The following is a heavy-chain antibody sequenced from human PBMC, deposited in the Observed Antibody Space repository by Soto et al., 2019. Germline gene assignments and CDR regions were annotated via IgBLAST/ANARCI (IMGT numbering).Heavy chain of an antibody. V-gene: IGHV5-51*01. CDR1: GYSFTSYW. J-gene: IGHJ6*02. CDR3: ARHSSGWYRPYYYYGMDV. CDR2: IYPCDSDT. Sequence: GESLKISCKGSGYSFTSYWIGWVRQMPGKGLEWMGIIYPCDSDTRYSPSFQGQVTISADKSISTAYLQWSSLKASDTAMYYCARHSSGWYRPYYYYGMDVWGQGTTVTVSS. D-gene: IGHD6-19*01.